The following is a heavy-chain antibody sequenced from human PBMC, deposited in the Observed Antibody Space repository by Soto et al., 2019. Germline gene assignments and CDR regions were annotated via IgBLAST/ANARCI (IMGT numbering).Heavy chain of an antibody. D-gene: IGHD5-18*01. CDR2: INPNSGGT. CDR3: ARSTIQLSATYGMGV. Sequence: ASVKVSCKASGYTFTGYYMHWVRQAPGQGLEWMGWINPNSGGTNYAQKFQGRVTMTRDTSISTAYMELSRLRSDDTAVYYCARSTIQLSATYGMGVWGQGTTVTVSS. CDR1: GYTFTGYY. V-gene: IGHV1-2*02. J-gene: IGHJ6*02.